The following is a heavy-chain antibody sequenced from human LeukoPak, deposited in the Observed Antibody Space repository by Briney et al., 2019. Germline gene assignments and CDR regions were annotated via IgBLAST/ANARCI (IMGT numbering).Heavy chain of an antibody. CDR2: IDPSDSYT. CDR3: ARHGAAMFRAEADF. V-gene: IGHV5-10-1*01. Sequence: NTGESLKISCKGSGYSFTSYWISWVRQMPGKGLEWMGRIDPSDSYTNYSPSFQGHVTISADKSISTAYLQWSSLKASDTAMYYCARHGAAMFRAEADFWGQGTLVTVPS. CDR1: GYSFTSYW. J-gene: IGHJ4*02. D-gene: IGHD3-10*01.